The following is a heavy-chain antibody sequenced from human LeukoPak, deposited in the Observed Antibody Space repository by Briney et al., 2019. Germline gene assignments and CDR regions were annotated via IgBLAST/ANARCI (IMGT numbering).Heavy chain of an antibody. D-gene: IGHD3-16*01. CDR2: ISGSGGST. CDR1: GFTFSSYA. CDR3: AKDHRSGYDYVWGSSDY. Sequence: GGSLRLSCAASGFTFSSYAMSWVRQAPGKGLEWVSAISGSGGSTYYADSVKGQFTISRDNSKNTLYLQMNSLRAEDTAVYYCAKDHRSGYDYVWGSSDYWGQGTLATVSS. J-gene: IGHJ4*02. V-gene: IGHV3-23*01.